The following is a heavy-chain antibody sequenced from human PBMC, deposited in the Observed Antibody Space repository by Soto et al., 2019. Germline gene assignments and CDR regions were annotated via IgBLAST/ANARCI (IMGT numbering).Heavy chain of an antibody. CDR2: IKSKTDGGTT. CDR3: ARDMRGRRPSYYYYYYGMDV. Sequence: CGSLRLCCAASGFTFSNAWVTWVRQPPGKGLEWVGRIKSKTDGGTTDYVAPVKGRFTISRDDSKNTLYLQMNSLRAEDTAVYYCARDMRGRRPSYYYYYYGMDVWGQGTTVTVSS. J-gene: IGHJ6*02. V-gene: IGHV3-15*01. D-gene: IGHD2-2*01. CDR1: GFTFSNAW.